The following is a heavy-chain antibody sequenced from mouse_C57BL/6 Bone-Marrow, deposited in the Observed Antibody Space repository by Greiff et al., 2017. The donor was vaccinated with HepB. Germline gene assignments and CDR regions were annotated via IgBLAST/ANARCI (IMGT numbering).Heavy chain of an antibody. CDR2: IYPGGGYT. Sequence: QVHVKQSGAELVRPGTSVKMSCKASGYTFTNYWIGWAKQRPGHGLEWIGDIYPGGGYTNYNEKFKGKATLTADKSSSTAYMQFSSLTSEDSAIYYCARGQDYYGSSQYYFDYWGQGTTLTVSS. D-gene: IGHD1-1*01. J-gene: IGHJ2*01. V-gene: IGHV1-63*01. CDR3: ARGQDYYGSSQYYFDY. CDR1: GYTFTNYW.